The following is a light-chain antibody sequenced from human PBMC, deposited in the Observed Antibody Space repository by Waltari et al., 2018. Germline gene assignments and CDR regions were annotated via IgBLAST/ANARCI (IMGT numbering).Light chain of an antibody. CDR2: GAS. CDR1: QSVSRA. Sequence: ELVLPLSPGTLSLSLGERPTLPCISSQSVSRALTWYQQKPGQAPRLLIYGASTRATGIPDRFSGSGSGTDFSLTISRLEPDDVAVYYCQHYFRLPVTFGQGTTVEI. J-gene: IGKJ1*01. V-gene: IGKV3-20*01. CDR3: QHYFRLPVT.